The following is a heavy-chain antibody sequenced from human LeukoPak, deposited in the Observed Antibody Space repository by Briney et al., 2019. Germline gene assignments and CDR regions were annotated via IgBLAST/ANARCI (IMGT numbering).Heavy chain of an antibody. V-gene: IGHV1-69-2*01. Sequence: ASVKISRKGSGYTFTDYYIHWVQQPPAKGLEWMGLVDTEDSETIYAEKFQGRVTIAADTSTDTAYMELSSLKSEDTAVYYCATLGEYNWNDASSSYFDYWGQGTLVTVSS. CDR3: ATLGEYNWNDASSSYFDY. CDR2: VDTEDSET. J-gene: IGHJ4*02. D-gene: IGHD1-1*01. CDR1: GYTFTDYY.